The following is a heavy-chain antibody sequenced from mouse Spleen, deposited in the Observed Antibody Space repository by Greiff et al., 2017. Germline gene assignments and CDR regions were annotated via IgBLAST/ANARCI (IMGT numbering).Heavy chain of an antibody. CDR1: GFTFSSYG. CDR2: ISGGGSYT. V-gene: IGHV5-9-2*01. D-gene: IGHD4-1*01. J-gene: IGHJ4*01. CDR3: ARGAGSYYYAVDG. Sequence: EVMLVESGGGLVKPGGSLKLSCAASGFTFSSYGMSWVRQTPEKRLEWVATISGGGSYTYYPDSVKGRFTISRDNAKNNLYLQMSSLRSEDTALYYCARGAGSYYYAVDGWGQGTSVSVSS.